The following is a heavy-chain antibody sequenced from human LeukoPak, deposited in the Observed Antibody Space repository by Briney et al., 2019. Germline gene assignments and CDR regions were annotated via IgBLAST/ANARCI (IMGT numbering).Heavy chain of an antibody. CDR3: ARRRGGFPHDAFDI. V-gene: IGHV1-2*02. D-gene: IGHD3-16*01. J-gene: IGHJ3*02. CDR1: GYTFTGYY. Sequence: ASVKVSCKASGYTFTGYYIHWVRQAPGQGPEWMGWINPDSGGTNYAQKFQGRVTMSRDTSISTAYLQWSSLKASDTAMCYCARRRGGFPHDAFDIWGQGTMVTVSS. CDR2: INPDSGGT.